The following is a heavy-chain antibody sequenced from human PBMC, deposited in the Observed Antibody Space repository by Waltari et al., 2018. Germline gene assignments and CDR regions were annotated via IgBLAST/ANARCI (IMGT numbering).Heavy chain of an antibody. Sequence: EVQLLESGGGLVQPGGSLRLSCAASGFNFNTYDMSWVRQAPGKGLGWVSPMSPSGCNTHYGGPVKGRFSIARDNSKNTLYWQLNSLRAEDTAVYYCAKDRHESEPYCGSDCYWDYWGQGTLVTVSS. CDR2: MSPSGCNT. V-gene: IGHV3-23*01. CDR3: AKDRHESEPYCGSDCYWDY. D-gene: IGHD2-21*01. J-gene: IGHJ4*02. CDR1: GFNFNTYD.